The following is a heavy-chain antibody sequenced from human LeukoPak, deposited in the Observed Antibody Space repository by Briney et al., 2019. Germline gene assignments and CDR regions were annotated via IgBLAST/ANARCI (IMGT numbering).Heavy chain of an antibody. CDR1: GFTFGNYA. V-gene: IGHV3-9*01. CDR2: LVCNGDQM. J-gene: IGHJ6*03. CDR3: AKDHGNDYDYYMDV. Sequence: GGSLRLSCAASGFTFGNYAMQWVRQAPGRGLEWVAVLVCNGDQMDYADSVKGRFTISRDKANNHLYLQMTSLRIEDTALYYFAKDHGNDYDYYMDVWVKGTTPTVSS.